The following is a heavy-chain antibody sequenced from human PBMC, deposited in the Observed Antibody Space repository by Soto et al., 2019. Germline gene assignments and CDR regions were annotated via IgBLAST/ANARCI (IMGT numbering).Heavy chain of an antibody. J-gene: IGHJ4*02. CDR3: AEALTYSSGWYDY. D-gene: IGHD6-19*01. CDR2: ISVSGGST. V-gene: IGHV3-23*01. Sequence: PXGSLRLSCAASGFTFSSYSMSWVRQAPGKGLEWVSAISVSGGSTYYADSVKGRFTISRDNSKNTLYLQMNSLRAEDTAVYYCAEALTYSSGWYDYWGQGTLVTVSS. CDR1: GFTFSSYS.